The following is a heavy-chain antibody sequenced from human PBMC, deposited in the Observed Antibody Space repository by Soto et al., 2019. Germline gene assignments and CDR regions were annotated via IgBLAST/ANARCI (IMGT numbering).Heavy chain of an antibody. CDR2: INSYNGKT. Sequence: QIQLVQSGAEVKKPGASVQVSCKASGYSFRNFGINWVRQAPGQGLEWMGWINSYNGKTSYAQSLQDRVTMTTDTSTATAYLELRSLTSDDTAIYYCAKDRQPLSTCPFYLGSWGQGTLVTVSS. CDR3: AKDRQPLSTCPFYLGS. CDR1: GYSFRNFG. J-gene: IGHJ4*02. V-gene: IGHV1-18*01. D-gene: IGHD3-10*01.